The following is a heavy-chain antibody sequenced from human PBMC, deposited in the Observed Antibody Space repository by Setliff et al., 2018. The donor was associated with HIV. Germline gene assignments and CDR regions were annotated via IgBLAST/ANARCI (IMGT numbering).Heavy chain of an antibody. CDR3: VREVRAAYKGPLWFGQSDPRPDTFDI. J-gene: IGHJ3*02. CDR1: GYTFTAYY. CDR2: INPYSGGT. V-gene: IGHV1-2*04. Sequence: ASVKVSCKASGYTFTAYYIHWVRQAPGQGLEWMGWINPYSGGTNYEQNFQGWVTMTRDTSVTTAYMELSRLTSDDTALYFCVREVRAAYKGPLWFGQSDPRPDTFDIWGQGTMVTVSS. D-gene: IGHD3-10*01.